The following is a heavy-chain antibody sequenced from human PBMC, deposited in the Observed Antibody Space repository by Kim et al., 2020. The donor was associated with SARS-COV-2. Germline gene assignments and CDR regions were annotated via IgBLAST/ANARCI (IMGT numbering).Heavy chain of an antibody. Sequence: NYHPTLKSRFTLSLDTSKNQFSLKLTSVTPEDTAVYYCARGLLGIPAALDYWGQGALVTVSS. V-gene: IGHV4-59*09. D-gene: IGHD2-2*01. J-gene: IGHJ4*02. CDR3: ARGLLGIPAALDY.